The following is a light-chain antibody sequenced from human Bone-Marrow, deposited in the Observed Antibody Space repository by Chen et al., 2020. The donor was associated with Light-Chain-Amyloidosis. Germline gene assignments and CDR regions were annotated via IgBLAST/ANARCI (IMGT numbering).Light chain of an antibody. Sequence: QSALIHPASVSGSPGQPLTVPCTGASSDVSWYQQHPGKAPKLVIYDVINRPSGVSSRFSGSKSGNTASLTISGLQAEDEADYFCSSSATSNTWVFGGGTKLTVL. V-gene: IGLV2-14*03. CDR2: DVI. CDR1: SSDV. CDR3: SSSATSNTWV. J-gene: IGLJ3*02.